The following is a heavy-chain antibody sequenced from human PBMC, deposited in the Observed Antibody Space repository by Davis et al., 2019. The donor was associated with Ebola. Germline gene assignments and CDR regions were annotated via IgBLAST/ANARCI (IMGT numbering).Heavy chain of an antibody. CDR3: AKTRSDWWNDALDL. V-gene: IGHV3-30*18. J-gene: IGHJ3*01. Sequence: GESLKISCIASGFTFSGYGIQWVRQAPGKGLEWVAVISGDGNNQHYADSVKGRFTISRDNSKNTLYLQMNTLRTEDTAVYFCAKTRSDWWNDALDLWGRGTKVIVSS. CDR1: GFTFSGYG. CDR2: ISGDGNNQ. D-gene: IGHD6-19*01.